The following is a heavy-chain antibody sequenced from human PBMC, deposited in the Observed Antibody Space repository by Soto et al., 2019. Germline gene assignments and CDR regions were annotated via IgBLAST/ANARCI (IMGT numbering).Heavy chain of an antibody. J-gene: IGHJ4*02. V-gene: IGHV5-10-1*01. CDR1: GYSFTSYW. Sequence: PGESLKNSCKGSGYSFTSYWISWVRQMPGKGLEWMGRIDPSDSYTDYSPSFQGHVTISADKSISTAYLQWSSLKASDTAMYYCASQRTIFGVVTAFDYWGQGTLVTVSS. CDR2: IDPSDSYT. CDR3: ASQRTIFGVVTAFDY. D-gene: IGHD3-3*01.